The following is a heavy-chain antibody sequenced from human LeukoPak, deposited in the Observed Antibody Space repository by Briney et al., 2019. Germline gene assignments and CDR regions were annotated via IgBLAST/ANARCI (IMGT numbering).Heavy chain of an antibody. CDR3: ARVNTYYYGSGVSRAFHM. V-gene: IGHV1-8*01. D-gene: IGHD3-10*01. J-gene: IGHJ3*02. Sequence: ASVKVSCKASGYTFTSYDINWVRQATGQGLEWMGWMNPNSGNTGYAQKFRGSVTMTRNISTATAYMELSGLKSDDTAVYYCARVNTYYYGSGVSRAFHMWGQGTMVTVSS. CDR2: MNPNSGNT. CDR1: GYTFTSYD.